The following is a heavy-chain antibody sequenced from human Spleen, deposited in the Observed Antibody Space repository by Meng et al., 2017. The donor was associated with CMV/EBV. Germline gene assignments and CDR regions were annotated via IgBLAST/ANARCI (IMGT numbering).Heavy chain of an antibody. V-gene: IGHV3-7*01. CDR1: GFTVSSNY. J-gene: IGHJ6*02. Sequence: GGSLRLSCAASGFTVSSNYMSWVRQAPGKGLEWVANIKQDGSEKHYVDSVKGRFTISRDNAKNSLHLQMNSLRDEDTAVYYCARDTADNYYGMDVWGQGTTVTVSS. CDR2: IKQDGSEK. CDR3: ARDTADNYYGMDV.